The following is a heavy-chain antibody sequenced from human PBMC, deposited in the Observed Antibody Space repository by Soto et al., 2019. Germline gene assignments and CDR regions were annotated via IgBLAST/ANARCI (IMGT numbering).Heavy chain of an antibody. V-gene: IGHV3-48*03. J-gene: IGHJ6*02. CDR3: ARIRRTFDSYGLDV. D-gene: IGHD3-3*01. CDR2: IGKSGSKI. CDR1: GFTFSSYE. Sequence: GVSLRLSCAASGFTFSSYEMTWVRQAPGKGLEWVSDIGKSGSKIYNADSVKGRFTISRDNARNSLYLQMNSLRGEDTAVYYCARIRRTFDSYGLDVWGQGTTVTVSS.